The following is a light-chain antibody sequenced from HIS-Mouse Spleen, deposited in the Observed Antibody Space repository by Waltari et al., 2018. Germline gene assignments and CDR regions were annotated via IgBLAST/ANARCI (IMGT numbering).Light chain of an antibody. V-gene: IGLV3-10*01. CDR3: YSTDSSGNHRV. CDR1: ALPTTS. CDR2: EDS. J-gene: IGLJ2*01. Sequence: SYELTQPPSVSVSPGQTARITCSGDALPTTSAYWYPQKSGQAPVLVIYEDSKRPSGIPERFSGSSSGTMATLTISGAQVEDEADYYCYSTDSSGNHRVFGGGTKLTVL.